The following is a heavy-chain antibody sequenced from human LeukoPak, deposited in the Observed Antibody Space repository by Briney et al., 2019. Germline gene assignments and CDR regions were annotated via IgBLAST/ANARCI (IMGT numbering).Heavy chain of an antibody. D-gene: IGHD2-15*01. V-gene: IGHV4-39*01. CDR2: IYYSGST. CDR1: GGSISSSSYY. CDR3: ASGRAMVVAAMGRLDY. Sequence: PSETLSLTCTVSGGSISSSSYYWGWIRQPPGKGLEWIGSIYYSGSTYYNPSLKSRVTISVDTSKNQFSLKLSSVTAADTAVYYCASGRAMVVAAMGRLDYWGQGTLVTVSS. J-gene: IGHJ4*02.